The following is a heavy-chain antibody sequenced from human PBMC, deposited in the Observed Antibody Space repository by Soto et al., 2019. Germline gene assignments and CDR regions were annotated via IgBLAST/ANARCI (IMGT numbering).Heavy chain of an antibody. J-gene: IGHJ6*01. CDR1: GYTFTSYA. D-gene: IGHD2-8*01. CDR3: ARGGDCTNGVCQYGMDV. V-gene: IGHV1-3*01. CDR2: INAGNGNT. Sequence: GASVKVSCKASGYTFTSYAMHWVRQAPGQRLEWMGWINAGNGNTKYSQKFQGRVTMTRDTSTSTAYMELSSLRSEDTAVYYCARGGDCTNGVCQYGMDVWGQGTTVNVSS.